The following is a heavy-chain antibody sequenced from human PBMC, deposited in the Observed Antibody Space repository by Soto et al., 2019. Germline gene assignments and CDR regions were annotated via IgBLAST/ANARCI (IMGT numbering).Heavy chain of an antibody. V-gene: IGHV3-23*01. J-gene: IGHJ4*02. CDR1: GFTFSSYA. Sequence: EVQLLESGGGLVQPGGSLRLSCAASGFTFSSYAMSWVRQAPGKGLEWVSAISGSGGSTYYADSVKGRFTISRDNSKNTLYLQMSSLRAEDTAVYYCALSPGAYYYGSGSYLFDYWGQGTLVTVSS. CDR2: ISGSGGST. CDR3: ALSPGAYYYGSGSYLFDY. D-gene: IGHD3-10*01.